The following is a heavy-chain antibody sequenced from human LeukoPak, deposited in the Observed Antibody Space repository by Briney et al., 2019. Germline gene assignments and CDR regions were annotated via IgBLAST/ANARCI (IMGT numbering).Heavy chain of an antibody. J-gene: IGHJ4*02. V-gene: IGHV3-7*03. Sequence: GLSLRLSCAASGLTSGSYWMTWVRHTPRQGLEGVANIEHDGSERNYMESVKGRFTISRDNGKNLLHLQMNNLRAEVTAVYYCAAGTGWTSEYWGQGILVTVSS. D-gene: IGHD2-8*02. CDR3: AAGTGWTSEY. CDR1: GLTSGSYW. CDR2: IEHDGSER.